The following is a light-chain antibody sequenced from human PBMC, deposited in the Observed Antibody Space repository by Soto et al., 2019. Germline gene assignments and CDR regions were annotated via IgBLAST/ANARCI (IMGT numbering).Light chain of an antibody. V-gene: IGLV1-44*01. Sequence: QAVVTQPPSASGTPGQRVTISCSGSSSNIGSNYVYWYHQFPGTAPKLLIYNNNQRPSGVPDRFSGSRSGTSASLAISGLQSEDEANYYCAAWDDSLNGLVFGGGTKVTVL. CDR2: NNN. CDR1: SSNIGSNY. J-gene: IGLJ3*02. CDR3: AAWDDSLNGLV.